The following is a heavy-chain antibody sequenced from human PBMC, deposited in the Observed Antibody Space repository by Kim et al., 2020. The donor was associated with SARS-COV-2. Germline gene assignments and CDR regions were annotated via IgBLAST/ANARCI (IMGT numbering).Heavy chain of an antibody. CDR3: ASVLRTTIFGVVTGFDY. Sequence: GGSLRLSCAASGFTFNTYDMSWVRQAPGKGPEWVAVVSDSGRTTYYAASVKGRFTISRDNSKNTVYLQMNTLRAEDTAVYYCASVLRTTIFGVVTGFDYWGQGNLVTVSS. J-gene: IGHJ4*02. V-gene: IGHV3-23*01. CDR2: VSDSGRTT. D-gene: IGHD3-3*01. CDR1: GFTFNTYD.